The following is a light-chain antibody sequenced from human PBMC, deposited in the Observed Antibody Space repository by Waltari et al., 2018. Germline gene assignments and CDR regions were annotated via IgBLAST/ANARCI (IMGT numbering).Light chain of an antibody. Sequence: DIQLTQSPSSLSASVGDRVTITCRASQSVSQHLNWYPQQPGKAPKVLIFGVINLQSGVPARFSGSGSETEFTLTINSLQPEDFATSYCQESNNMNNFGQGTKLEIK. CDR3: QESNNMNN. J-gene: IGKJ2*01. CDR2: GVI. V-gene: IGKV1-39*01. CDR1: QSVSQH.